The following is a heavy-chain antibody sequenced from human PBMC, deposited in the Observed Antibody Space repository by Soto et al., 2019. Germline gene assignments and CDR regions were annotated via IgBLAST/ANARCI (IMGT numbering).Heavy chain of an antibody. CDR2: IYYSGST. Sequence: QVQLQESGPGLVKPSQTLSLTCTVSGGSISSGGYYWSWIRQDPGKGLEWIGDIYYSGSTYYNPSLKSRITISVDTSKNQYSLKLSSVTAADTAVYYCARDGRRYGSGVYGMDVWGQGTTVTVSS. CDR1: GGSISSGGYY. J-gene: IGHJ6*02. CDR3: ARDGRRYGSGVYGMDV. D-gene: IGHD3-10*01. V-gene: IGHV4-31*03.